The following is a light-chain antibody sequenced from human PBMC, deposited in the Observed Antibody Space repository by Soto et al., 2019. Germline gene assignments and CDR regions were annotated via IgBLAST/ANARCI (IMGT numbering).Light chain of an antibody. V-gene: IGKV1-27*01. CDR1: QGISNY. Sequence: DIQMTQSPSSLSASVGDRVTITCRASQGISNYLAWYQQKPGKVPKLLIYAAANLQSGVPSRFSGSGSGTDFTLTIISLQPEDVATYYCQKYNSAPRTFGQGTTVEIK. J-gene: IGKJ1*01. CDR3: QKYNSAPRT. CDR2: AAA.